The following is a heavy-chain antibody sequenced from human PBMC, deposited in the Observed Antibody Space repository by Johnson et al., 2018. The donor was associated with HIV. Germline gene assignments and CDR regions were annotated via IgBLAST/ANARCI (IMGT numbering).Heavy chain of an antibody. D-gene: IGHD3-22*01. CDR2: IYSGGST. J-gene: IGHJ3*02. CDR3: AKEGSGYFHAFDI. Sequence: MLLVESGGGLVQPGRSLRLSCAASGFTFDDYAMHWVRQAPGKGLEWVSVIYSGGSTYYADSVKGRFTISRDNSKNTLYLQMNSLRAEDTAVYYCAKEGSGYFHAFDIWGQGTMVTVSS. V-gene: IGHV3-66*01. CDR1: GFTFDDYA.